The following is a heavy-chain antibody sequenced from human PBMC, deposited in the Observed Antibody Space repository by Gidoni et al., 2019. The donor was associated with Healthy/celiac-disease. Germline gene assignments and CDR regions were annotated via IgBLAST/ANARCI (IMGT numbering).Heavy chain of an antibody. CDR3: AKDPYFATVTDLDY. D-gene: IGHD4-17*01. CDR1: GFTFSSYA. Sequence: EVQLLESGGGLVQPGGSMRLSCAASGFTFSSYAMSWVRQAPGKGLEWVSAISGSGGSTYYADSVKGRFTISRDNSKNTLYLQMNSLRAEDTAVYYCAKDPYFATVTDLDYWGQGTLVTVSS. J-gene: IGHJ4*02. CDR2: ISGSGGST. V-gene: IGHV3-23*01.